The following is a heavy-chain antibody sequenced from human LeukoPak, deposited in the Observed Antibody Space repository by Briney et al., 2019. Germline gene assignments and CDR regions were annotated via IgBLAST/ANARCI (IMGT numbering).Heavy chain of an antibody. Sequence: PSETLSLTCTVSGGPISTDGYYWSWIRQPPGRGLEWIGEINHSGSTNYNPSLKSRVTISVDTSKNQFSLKLSSVTAADTAVYYCARGRIRRAYYYDSSGYSGPFDYWGQGTLVTVSS. CDR1: GGPISTDGYY. D-gene: IGHD3-22*01. J-gene: IGHJ4*02. V-gene: IGHV4-34*01. CDR2: INHSGST. CDR3: ARGRIRRAYYYDSSGYSGPFDY.